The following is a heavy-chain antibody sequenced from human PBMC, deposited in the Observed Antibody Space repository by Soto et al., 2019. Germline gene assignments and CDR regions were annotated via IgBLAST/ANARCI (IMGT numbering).Heavy chain of an antibody. D-gene: IGHD1-1*01. CDR3: AGARNTYYYYYVMDV. Sequence: VQLVESGGGLVQPGGSLRLSCAASGFTFSSYEMNWVRQAPGKGLEWVSYISGSGSTIYYADSVKGRFTISRDNAKNSLYLQMNSLRGEDTAVYYCAGARNTYYYYYVMDVWGQGTTVTVSS. CDR2: ISGSGSTI. CDR1: GFTFSSYE. J-gene: IGHJ6*02. V-gene: IGHV3-48*03.